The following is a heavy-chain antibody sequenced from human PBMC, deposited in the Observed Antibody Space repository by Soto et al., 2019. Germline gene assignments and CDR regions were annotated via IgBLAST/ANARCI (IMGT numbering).Heavy chain of an antibody. CDR1: DGSIANHNG. D-gene: IGHD5-12*01. CDR2: MHHTGST. J-gene: IGHJ4*02. CDR3: TKNSAYALDY. Sequence: VADGSIANHNGWRWIHKPPGEGLEWIGEMHHTGSTNYNPSLKSRVTMSVDTPKNQFFLKLNSVTAADTAVYYCTKNSAYALDYWGQGTLVTRSS. V-gene: IGHV4-4*02.